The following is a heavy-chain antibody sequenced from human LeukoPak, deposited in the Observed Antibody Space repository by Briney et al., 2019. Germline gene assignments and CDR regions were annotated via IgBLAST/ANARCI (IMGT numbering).Heavy chain of an antibody. V-gene: IGHV1-2*02. CDR1: GYTFTGYY. J-gene: IGHJ4*02. CDR2: INPNSGGT. CDR3: AGAYYDFWSGYYTHGYFDY. D-gene: IGHD3-3*01. Sequence: ASVKVSCKASGYTFTGYYMHWVRQAPGQGLEWMGWINPNSGGTNYAQKFQGRVTMTRDTSISTAYMELSRLRSDDTAVYYCAGAYYDFWSGYYTHGYFDYWGQGTLVTVSS.